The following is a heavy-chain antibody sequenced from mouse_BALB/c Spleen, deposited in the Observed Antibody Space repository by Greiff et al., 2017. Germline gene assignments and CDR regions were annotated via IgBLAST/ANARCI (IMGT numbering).Heavy chain of an antibody. CDR3: ARNGGSSYEDYAMDY. Sequence: VKLVESGPGLVQPSQSLSITCTVSGFSLTSYGVHWVRQSPGKGLEWLGVIWSGGSTDYNAAFISRLSISKDNSKSQVFFKMNSLQANDTAIYYCARNGGSSYEDYAMDYWGQGTSVTVSS. V-gene: IGHV2-2*02. J-gene: IGHJ4*01. CDR2: IWSGGST. D-gene: IGHD1-1*01. CDR1: GFSLTSYG.